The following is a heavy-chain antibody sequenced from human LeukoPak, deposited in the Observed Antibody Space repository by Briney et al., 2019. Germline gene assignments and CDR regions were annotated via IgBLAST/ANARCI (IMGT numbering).Heavy chain of an antibody. J-gene: IGHJ4*02. CDR2: IRYDGTSK. D-gene: IGHD2-21*02. V-gene: IGHV3-30*02. CDR3: AKEPFCGGDCYFDY. CDR1: GFTFSSYA. Sequence: GGSLRLSCAASGFTFSSYAMHWVRQAPGKGLEWLTFIRYDGTSKYYADSVKGRFTISRDNSKNTLYLQMNSLRAEDTAVYYCAKEPFCGGDCYFDYWGQGTLVTVSS.